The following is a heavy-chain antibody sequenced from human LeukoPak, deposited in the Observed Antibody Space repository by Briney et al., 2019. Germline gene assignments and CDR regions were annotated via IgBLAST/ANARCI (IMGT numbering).Heavy chain of an antibody. D-gene: IGHD3-10*01. V-gene: IGHV4-61*02. CDR3: ASSHRRYYGSGSFDY. J-gene: IGHJ4*02. Sequence: PSETLSLTCTVSGGSISSGSYYWSWIRQPAGKGLEWIGRIYTSGSTNYNPSLKSRVTISVDTSKNQFSLKLSSVTAADTAVYYCASSHRRYYGSGSFDYWGQGTLVTVSS. CDR2: IYTSGST. CDR1: GGSISSGSYY.